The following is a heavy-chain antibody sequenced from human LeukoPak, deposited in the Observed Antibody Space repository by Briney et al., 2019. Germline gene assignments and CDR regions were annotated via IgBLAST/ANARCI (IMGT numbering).Heavy chain of an antibody. CDR1: GGSISSYH. CDR3: ARLPAPDSYGYDY. Sequence: PSETLSLTCTVSGGSISSYHWSWIRQPPGKGLEWIGYIYYSGSTNYNPSLKSRVTISVDTSKNQFSLKLSSVTAADTAVYYCARLPAPDSYGYDYWGQGTLVTVSS. V-gene: IGHV4-59*01. CDR2: IYYSGST. J-gene: IGHJ4*02. D-gene: IGHD5-18*01.